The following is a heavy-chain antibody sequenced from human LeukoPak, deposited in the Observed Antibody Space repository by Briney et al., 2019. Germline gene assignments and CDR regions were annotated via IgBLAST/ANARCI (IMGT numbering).Heavy chain of an antibody. V-gene: IGHV1-69*05. D-gene: IGHD3-22*01. CDR3: ASQVYYDSSKRIDY. Sequence: SVKVSCKASGGTFSSYAISWVRQAPGQGLEWMGRIIPIFGTANYAQKFQGRVTITTDESTSTAYMELSSLRSEDTALYYCASQVYYDSSKRIDYWGQGTLVTVTS. J-gene: IGHJ4*02. CDR1: GGTFSSYA. CDR2: IIPIFGTA.